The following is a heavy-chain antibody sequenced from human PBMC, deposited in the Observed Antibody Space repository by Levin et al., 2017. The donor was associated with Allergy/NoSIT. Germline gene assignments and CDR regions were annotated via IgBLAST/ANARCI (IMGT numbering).Heavy chain of an antibody. Sequence: ASVKVSCKASGYTFTSYGISWVRQAPGQGLEWMGWISAYNGNTNYAQKLQGRVTMTTDTSTSTAYMELRSLRSDDTAVYYCARDLSLADEYYGSGIGYWGQGTLVTVSS. D-gene: IGHD3-10*01. CDR3: ARDLSLADEYYGSGIGY. CDR2: ISAYNGNT. V-gene: IGHV1-18*01. J-gene: IGHJ4*02. CDR1: GYTFTSYG.